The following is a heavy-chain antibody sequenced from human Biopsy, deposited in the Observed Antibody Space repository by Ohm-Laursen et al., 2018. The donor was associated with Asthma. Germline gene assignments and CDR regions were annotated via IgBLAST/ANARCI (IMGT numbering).Heavy chain of an antibody. CDR2: IYHLGNA. D-gene: IGHD3-22*01. CDR3: ARRGRSYDSSNYYLDQ. CDR1: GASIQTDDHY. J-gene: IGHJ4*02. V-gene: IGHV4-4*02. Sequence: SDTLCLPRTPSGASIQTDDHYWSWVRQPPGWGLEWIEQIYHLGNANSNMSLKSLVTMSVDQSNNHFTLKLTSVTAADTAVYFCARRGRSYDSSNYYLDQWGQGTLVTVSS.